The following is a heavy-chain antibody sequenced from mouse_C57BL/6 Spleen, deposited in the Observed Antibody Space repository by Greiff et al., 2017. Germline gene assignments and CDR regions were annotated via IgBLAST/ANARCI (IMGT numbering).Heavy chain of an antibody. Sequence: EVKLVESGGDLVKPGGSLKLSCAASGFTFSSYGKSWVRQTPDKRLEWVATISSGGSYTYYPDSVKGRFTISRDNAKNTLYLQMRSLKSEDTAMYYCARQVPQGAMDYWGQGTSVTVSS. CDR1: GFTFSSYG. CDR3: ARQVPQGAMDY. CDR2: ISSGGSYT. V-gene: IGHV5-6*01. J-gene: IGHJ4*01.